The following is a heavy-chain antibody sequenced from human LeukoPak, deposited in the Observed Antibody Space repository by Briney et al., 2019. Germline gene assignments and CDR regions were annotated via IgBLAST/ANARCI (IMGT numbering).Heavy chain of an antibody. CDR2: IYYSGST. CDR3: ARDKSIAAVRAFDI. D-gene: IGHD6-13*01. V-gene: IGHV4-39*01. CDR1: GGSISSSSYY. Sequence: PSETLSLTCTVSGGSISSSSYYWGWIRQPPGKGLEWIGSIYYSGSTYYNPSLKSRVTISVDTSKNQFSLKLSSVTAADTAVYYCARDKSIAAVRAFDIWGQGTMVTVSS. J-gene: IGHJ3*02.